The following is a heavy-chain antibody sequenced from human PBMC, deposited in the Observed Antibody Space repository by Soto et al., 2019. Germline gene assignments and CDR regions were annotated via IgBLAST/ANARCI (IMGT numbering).Heavy chain of an antibody. CDR1: GGSISYYY. CDR3: VHHGGVPYYHDF. J-gene: IGHJ4*02. CDR2: IYYSGST. D-gene: IGHD2-8*01. V-gene: IGHV4-59*12. Sequence: SETLSLTCTVSGGSISYYYWSWIRQPPGKGLEWIGYIYYSGSTNYNPSLKSRVTISVDTSKNQFSLKLSSVTAADTAVYYCVHHGGVPYYHDFWGQGMLVTVSS.